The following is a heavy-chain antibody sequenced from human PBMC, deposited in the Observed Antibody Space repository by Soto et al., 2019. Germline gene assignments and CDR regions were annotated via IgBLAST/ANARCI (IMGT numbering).Heavy chain of an antibody. CDR2: INPNSGNT. J-gene: IGHJ3*02. CDR1: GYTFTSYY. V-gene: IGHV1-8*02. Sequence: ASVKVSCKASGYTFTSYYMHWVRQAPGQGLEWMGIINPNSGNTGYAQKFQGRVTMTRNTSISTAYMELSSLRSEDTAVYYCATRRTSYYDILTAPGAFDIWGQGTMVTVSS. CDR3: ATRRTSYYDILTAPGAFDI. D-gene: IGHD3-9*01.